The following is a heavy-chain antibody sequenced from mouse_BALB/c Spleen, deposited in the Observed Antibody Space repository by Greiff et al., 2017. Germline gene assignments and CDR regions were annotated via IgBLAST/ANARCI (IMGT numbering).Heavy chain of an antibody. J-gene: IGHJ3*01. V-gene: IGHV1-74*01. CDR1: GYTFTSYG. D-gene: IGHD2-4*01. CDR2: IDPYDSET. CDR3: AIGNDYDGVFAY. Sequence: QVQLQQPGAELVRPGASVKLSCKASGYTFTSYGRNWVKQRPEQGLEWIGRIDPYDSETHYNQKFKDKAILTVDKSSSTAYMQLSSLTSEDSAVYYCAIGNDYDGVFAYWGQGTLVTVSA.